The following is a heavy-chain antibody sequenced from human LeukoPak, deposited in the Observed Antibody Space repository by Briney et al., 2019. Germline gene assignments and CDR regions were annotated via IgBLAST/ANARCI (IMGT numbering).Heavy chain of an antibody. CDR2: FDPEDGET. V-gene: IGHV1-24*01. Sequence: ASVKVSRKVSGYTLTELSMHWVRQAPRKGLEWMGGFDPEDGETIYAQKFQGRVTMTEDTSTETAYMEVSSLRSEDTAVYYCARDVDTAMVLQYWGQGTLVTVSS. D-gene: IGHD5-18*01. CDR1: GYTLTELS. J-gene: IGHJ4*02. CDR3: ARDVDTAMVLQY.